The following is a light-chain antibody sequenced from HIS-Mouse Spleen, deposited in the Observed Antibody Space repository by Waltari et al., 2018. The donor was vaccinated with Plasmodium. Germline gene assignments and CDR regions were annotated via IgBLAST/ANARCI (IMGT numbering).Light chain of an antibody. CDR3: QQRSNWPPT. CDR1: QSVSSY. CDR2: DAS. V-gene: IGKV3-11*01. J-gene: IGKJ5*01. Sequence: DIVLTQSPATLSLSPGERATLSCRASQSVSSYFTWYQQKPGQAPRLLIYDASNRATGIPARFSGSGSGTDFTLTISSLEPEDFALYYCQQRSNWPPTFGQGTRLEIK.